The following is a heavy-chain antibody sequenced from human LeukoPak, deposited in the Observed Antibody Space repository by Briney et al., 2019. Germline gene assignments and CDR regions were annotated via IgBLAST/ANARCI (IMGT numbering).Heavy chain of an antibody. CDR3: VRDATGLTN. CDR2: INSDGSGK. D-gene: IGHD4-11*01. Sequence: PGGSLRLSCVAPRLTFIGHWMNFVRQTPGQGMEWVANINSDGSGKYDVASVQGRFTISRENDKNSLYLQMNSLRAGHTAVFYCVRDATGLTNWGQGTLVTVSS. CDR1: RLTFIGHW. V-gene: IGHV3-7*01. J-gene: IGHJ4*02.